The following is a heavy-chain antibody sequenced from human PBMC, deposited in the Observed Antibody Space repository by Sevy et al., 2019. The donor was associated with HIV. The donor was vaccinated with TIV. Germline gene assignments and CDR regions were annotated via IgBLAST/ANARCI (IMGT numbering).Heavy chain of an antibody. V-gene: IGHV3-30*18. CDR2: ISYDGRNK. CDR3: AKDFTGYNGMDV. Sequence: GGSLRLSCAVSGIIFTTSGMHWVRQAPGKGLEWVAVISYDGRNKFYGDSVKGRFTISRDNSKNILFMQMNSLRAEDTADYYCAKDFTGYNGMDVWGQGTMVTVSS. J-gene: IGHJ6*02. D-gene: IGHD3-9*01. CDR1: GIIFTTSG.